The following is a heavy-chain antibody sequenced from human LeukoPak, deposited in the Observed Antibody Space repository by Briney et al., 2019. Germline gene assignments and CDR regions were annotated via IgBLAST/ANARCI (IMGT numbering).Heavy chain of an antibody. J-gene: IGHJ4*02. V-gene: IGHV6-1*01. Sequence: SPTLSLTCAISGDSVSSNTAAWNWLRQSPPRGLEWLGRTFYRSKWYNDSAVSVKSRITINADTSKNQFSLQLNSVTPEDTAVYYCVRELSDDDSVGFALFDFWGQGTLVTVTS. CDR3: VRELSDDDSVGFALFDF. D-gene: IGHD3-22*01. CDR1: GDSVSSNTAA. CDR2: TFYRSKWYN.